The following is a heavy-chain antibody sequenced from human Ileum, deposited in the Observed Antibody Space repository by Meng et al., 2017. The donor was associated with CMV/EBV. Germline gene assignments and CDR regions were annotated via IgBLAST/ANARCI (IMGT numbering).Heavy chain of an antibody. D-gene: IGHD2-21*01. CDR1: GPTFSRYA. J-gene: IGHJ4*02. V-gene: IGHV3-30*04. CDR3: ASFFVATLDY. Sequence: LSFPVSGPTFSRYAFHWVRQAPGKGLEWVSVISYDGKNVYYGDSVKGRFTMSRDNSRNTLYLQMNSLRTDDTAVYYCASFFVATLDYWGQGALVTVSS. CDR2: ISYDGKNV.